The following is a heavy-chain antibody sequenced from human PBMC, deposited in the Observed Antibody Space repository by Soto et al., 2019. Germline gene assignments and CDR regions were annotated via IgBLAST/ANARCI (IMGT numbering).Heavy chain of an antibody. CDR2: SSYSGNT. V-gene: IGHV4-31*03. CDR1: GGSISSGTYY. J-gene: IGHJ4*02. CDR3: ARVYDSGGYDETPDGEPYYFDY. D-gene: IGHD5-12*01. Sequence: ASETLSLTCTVSGGSISSGTYYWSWIRQHPGKGLEWIGYSSYSGNTFYNPSLKSRVTISVDTSKNQFSLKLSSVAAADTAVYYCARVYDSGGYDETPDGEPYYFDYWGQGTLVTVSS.